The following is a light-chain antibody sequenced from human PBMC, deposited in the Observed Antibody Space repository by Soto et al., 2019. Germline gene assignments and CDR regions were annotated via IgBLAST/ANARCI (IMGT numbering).Light chain of an antibody. CDR3: AAWDDSLNGYV. V-gene: IGLV1-44*01. CDR2: SNN. CDR1: SSNIGSNT. J-gene: IGLJ1*01. Sequence: QSVLTQPPSSSGTPWQRVTSSCSGSSSNIGSNTVNWYQQLPGTAPKLLIYSNNQRPSGVPDRFSGSKSGTSASLAISGLQSEDEADYYCAAWDDSLNGYVFGTGTKVTVL.